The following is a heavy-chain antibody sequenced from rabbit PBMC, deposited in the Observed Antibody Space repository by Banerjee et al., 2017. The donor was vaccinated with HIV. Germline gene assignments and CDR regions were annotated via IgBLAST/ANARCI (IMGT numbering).Heavy chain of an antibody. Sequence: QEQLEESGGDLVKPEGSLTLTCTASGFSFSSSYWICWVRQAPGKGLEWIACIYAGSSGSTYYASWAKGRFTISKTSSTTVTLQMTSLTAADTATYFCARSVGDSWHFNLWGPGTLVTVS. D-gene: IGHD7-1*01. CDR3: ARSVGDSWHFNL. CDR2: IYAGSSGST. V-gene: IGHV1S45*01. J-gene: IGHJ4*01. CDR1: GFSFSSSYW.